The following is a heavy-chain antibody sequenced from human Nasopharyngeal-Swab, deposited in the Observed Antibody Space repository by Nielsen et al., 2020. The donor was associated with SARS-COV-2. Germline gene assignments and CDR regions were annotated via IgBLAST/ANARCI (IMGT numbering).Heavy chain of an antibody. CDR3: ARAKYSSTSRYLFYYYYMDV. CDR1: GVIFSKYW. D-gene: IGHD2-2*01. J-gene: IGHJ6*03. CDR2: ISYDGSKK. Sequence: GGSLRLSCVASGVIFSKYWMHWVRQAPGKGLEWVAVISYDGSKKYYADSVKGRFTISRDNSKNTLYLQMNSLRAEDTAVYYCARAKYSSTSRYLFYYYYMDVWGKGTTVTVSS. V-gene: IGHV3-30-3*01.